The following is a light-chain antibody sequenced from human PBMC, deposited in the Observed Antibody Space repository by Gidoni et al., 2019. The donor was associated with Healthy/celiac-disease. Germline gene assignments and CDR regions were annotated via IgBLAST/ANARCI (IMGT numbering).Light chain of an antibody. CDR2: GAS. CDR3: QQYGNSPYT. Sequence: EIVLTQSPGPLSLSPGERATLSCRASHSVSSSYLAWYQQKPGQAPRLLIYGASSRATGIPDRFSGSGSGTDFTLTISRLEPEDFAVYYCQQYGNSPYTFGQGTKLEIK. CDR1: HSVSSSY. V-gene: IGKV3-20*01. J-gene: IGKJ2*01.